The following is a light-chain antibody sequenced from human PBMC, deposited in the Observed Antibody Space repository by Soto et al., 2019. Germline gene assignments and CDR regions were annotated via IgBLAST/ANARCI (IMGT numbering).Light chain of an antibody. CDR1: SSDVGGYNY. V-gene: IGLV2-8*01. CDR2: EVN. Sequence: QSALTQPPSASGSPGQSVAISCTGTSSDVGGYNYVSWYQQHAGKSPKLMIYEVNKRPSGVPDRFSGSKSGNTASLTVSGLQAEDEADSYCSSYAGSSHVFGTGTKLTVL. CDR3: SSYAGSSHV. J-gene: IGLJ1*01.